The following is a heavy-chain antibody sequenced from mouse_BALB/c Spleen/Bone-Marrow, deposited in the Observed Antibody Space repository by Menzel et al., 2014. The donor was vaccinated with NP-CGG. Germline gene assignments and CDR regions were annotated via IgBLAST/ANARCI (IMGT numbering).Heavy chain of an antibody. D-gene: IGHD2-3*01. J-gene: IGHJ2*01. CDR3: ATYDGYYFDY. V-gene: IGHV3-8*02. CDR1: GDSITSGY. CDR2: ISYSGST. Sequence: EVKLMESGPSLVKPSQTLSLTCSVTGDSITSGYWNWIRKFPGNKLEYMGYISYSGSTYYSPSLKSRITITRDTSKNXYYLQLNSVTAEDTATYYCATYDGYYFDYWGQGTTLTGSS.